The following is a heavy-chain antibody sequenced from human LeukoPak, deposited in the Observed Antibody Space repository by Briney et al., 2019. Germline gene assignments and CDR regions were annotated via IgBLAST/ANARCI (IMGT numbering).Heavy chain of an antibody. Sequence: GGSLRLSCAASGFTFSSYAMSWVRQAPGKGLEWVSSISGSGGSTYYADSVKGRFTISRDNSKNTLYLQMNSLRAEDTAVYYCTKDGGVGFGESNDYWGQGTLVTVSS. CDR1: GFTFSSYA. CDR2: ISGSGGST. J-gene: IGHJ4*02. D-gene: IGHD3-10*01. CDR3: TKDGGVGFGESNDY. V-gene: IGHV3-23*01.